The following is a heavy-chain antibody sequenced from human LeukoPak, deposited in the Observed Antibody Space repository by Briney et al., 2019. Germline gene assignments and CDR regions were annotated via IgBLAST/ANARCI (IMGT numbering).Heavy chain of an antibody. CDR1: GFSFSTYS. CDR2: ISISTSDI. V-gene: IGHV3-48*02. J-gene: IGHJ4*02. D-gene: IGHD2-2*01. Sequence: GGSPRLSCAASGFSFSTYSMNWVRQAPGKGLEWISYISISTSDIYYADSVKGRFTISRDNARNSLYLQMNSLRDEDTAVYYCARDYLYAFDYWGQGTLVTVSS. CDR3: ARDYLYAFDY.